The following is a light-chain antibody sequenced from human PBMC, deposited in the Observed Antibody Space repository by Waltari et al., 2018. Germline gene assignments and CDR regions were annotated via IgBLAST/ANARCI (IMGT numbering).Light chain of an antibody. V-gene: IGLV3-21*01. CDR3: QVWDDTTNSGV. CDR2: YDT. Sequence: YVLTQPPSVSVAPGKTATLTCGGENIESKSVNWYQQKACQAPVLVLFYDTDRPSVFPCRCSGSNSGTTATLTISWVEAGDEADYHCQVWDDTTNSGVFGGGTRLTVL. J-gene: IGLJ3*02. CDR1: NIESKS.